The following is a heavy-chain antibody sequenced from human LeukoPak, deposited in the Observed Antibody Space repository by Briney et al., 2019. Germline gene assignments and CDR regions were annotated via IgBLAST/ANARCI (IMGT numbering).Heavy chain of an antibody. CDR3: ARAMDYDILTGYYHNNWFDP. J-gene: IGHJ5*02. D-gene: IGHD3-9*01. CDR2: IYYSGST. Sequence: SQTLSLTCTVSGGSISSGVYYWSWIRQHPGKGLEWIGYIYYSGSTYYNPSLKSRVTISVDTSKNQFSLKLSSVTAADTAVYYCARAMDYDILTGYYHNNWFDPWGQGTLVTVSS. CDR1: GGSISSGVYY. V-gene: IGHV4-31*03.